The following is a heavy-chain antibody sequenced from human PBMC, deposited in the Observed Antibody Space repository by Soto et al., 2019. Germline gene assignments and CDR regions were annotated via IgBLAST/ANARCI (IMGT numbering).Heavy chain of an antibody. J-gene: IGHJ4*02. D-gene: IGHD6-6*01. V-gene: IGHV3-23*01. CDR2: ISDNGGTT. CDR3: ARHSYSSIAAGPLDY. CDR1: EFTFSNYA. Sequence: GGSLRLSCAASEFTFSNYAMSWVRQAPGKGLEWVSSISDNGGTTYYADTVKGRFTISRDNSKNTLYLQMNSLRAEDTAVYYCARHSYSSIAAGPLDYWGQGTLVTVSS.